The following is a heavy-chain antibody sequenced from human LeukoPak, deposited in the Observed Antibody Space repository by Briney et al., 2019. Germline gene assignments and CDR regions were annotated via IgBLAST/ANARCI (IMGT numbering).Heavy chain of an antibody. CDR2: INYSGSG. Sequence: SETLSLTCTGSSDSIYSVYWGWHRQPPGKGLEWIGYINYSGSGSYNPSLKSRGTMSVDTSTNQFSLKLSSVTAADTAVYYCAGRKGSCPNKDWLDPWGQGILVTVSS. J-gene: IGHJ5*02. CDR3: AGRKGSCPNKDWLDP. D-gene: IGHD2-2*01. V-gene: IGHV4-59*08. CDR1: SDSIYSVY.